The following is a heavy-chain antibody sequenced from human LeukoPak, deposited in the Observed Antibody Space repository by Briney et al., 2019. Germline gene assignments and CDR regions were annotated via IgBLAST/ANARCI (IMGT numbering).Heavy chain of an antibody. D-gene: IGHD3-10*01. CDR2: ISYDGSNK. V-gene: IGHV3-30-3*01. Sequence: WIRQPPGKGLEWAAVISYDGSNKYYADSVKGRFTISRDNSKNTLYLQMNSLRAEDTAVYYCASHSGFDYWGQGTLVTVSS. CDR3: ASHSGFDY. J-gene: IGHJ4*02.